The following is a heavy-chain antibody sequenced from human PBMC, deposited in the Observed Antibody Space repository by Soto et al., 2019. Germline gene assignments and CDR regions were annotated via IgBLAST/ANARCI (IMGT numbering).Heavy chain of an antibody. CDR1: GDSVSSSTAA. J-gene: IGHJ4*02. Sequence: SQTLSLTFAMSGDSVSSSTAAWDWIRPSPSRGLEWLGRTYYRSKWYNDYAVSVKSRITINPDTSKNHFSLQLNSVTPEDTAVYYCARKPGGYAYFDYWGQGILVTVSS. CDR3: ARKPGGYAYFDY. V-gene: IGHV6-1*01. CDR2: TYYRSKWYN. D-gene: IGHD2-2*01.